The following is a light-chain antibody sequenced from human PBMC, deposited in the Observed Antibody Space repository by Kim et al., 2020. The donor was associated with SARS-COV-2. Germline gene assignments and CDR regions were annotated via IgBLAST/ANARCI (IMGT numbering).Light chain of an antibody. V-gene: IGKV1-16*01. J-gene: IGKJ2*01. CDR2: GAS. CDR3: QQYYNYPRT. CDR1: QDITNY. Sequence: SASVGDRVTITCRASQDITNYLACFQQAPGKAPKRLIYGASILQSGVPSSFSGSGSGTSFTLTITSLQPEDFATYYCQQYYNYPRTFGQGTKLEI.